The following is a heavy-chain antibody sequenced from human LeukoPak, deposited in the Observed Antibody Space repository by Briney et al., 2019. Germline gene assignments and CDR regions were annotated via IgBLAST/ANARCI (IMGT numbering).Heavy chain of an antibody. CDR3: AKDRQRFAAAGTTFDY. Sequence: GGSLRLSCAASGFTFSSYAMSWVRQASGKGLEWVSAISGSGGSTYYADSVKGRFTISRDNSKNTLYLQMNSLRAEDTAVYYCAKDRQRFAAAGTTFDYWGQGTLVTVSS. CDR2: ISGSGGST. D-gene: IGHD6-13*01. J-gene: IGHJ4*02. V-gene: IGHV3-23*01. CDR1: GFTFSSYA.